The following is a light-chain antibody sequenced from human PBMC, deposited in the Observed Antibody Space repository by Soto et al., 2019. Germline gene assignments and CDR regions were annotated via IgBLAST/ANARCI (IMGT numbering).Light chain of an antibody. CDR3: LLSYNGPYV. V-gene: IGLV7-46*01. Sequence: QALVTHPPSLTVSPGGKVPLTGCSSTGAVTNGHYPYWFQQKPGQAPRTLIYDTTNRHSWTPARFTGSLLGGKAALPLSGAQPEDEAEYYCLLSYNGPYVFGTGTKVTVL. CDR2: DTT. J-gene: IGLJ1*01. CDR1: TGAVTNGHY.